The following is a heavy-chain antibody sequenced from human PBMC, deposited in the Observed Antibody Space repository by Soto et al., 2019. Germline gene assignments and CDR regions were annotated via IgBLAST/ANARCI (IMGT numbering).Heavy chain of an antibody. CDR1: GDSISSGAYS. J-gene: IGHJ4*02. V-gene: IGHV4-30-2*01. CDR2: IYHSGSA. Sequence: QLQLQESGSGLVKPSQTLSLTCAVSGDSISSGAYSWSWIRQPPGKGLEWIGYIYHSGSAYYNASLTSRVTISVDRSKIQFSLNLSSVTAADTAVYYCARDQRGDSSGLNYWGQGTLVTVSS. CDR3: ARDQRGDSSGLNY. D-gene: IGHD3-22*01.